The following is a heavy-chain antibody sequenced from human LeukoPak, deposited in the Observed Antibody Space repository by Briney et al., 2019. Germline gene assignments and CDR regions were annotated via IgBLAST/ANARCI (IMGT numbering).Heavy chain of an antibody. V-gene: IGHV3-21*01. J-gene: IGHJ4*02. D-gene: IGHD3-10*01. Sequence: GGSLRLSCAPSGFTFSSYSMNWVRQAPGKGLECVSSISSSSSYIYYADSVKGRFTISRDNAKNSLYLQMNSLRAEDTAVYYCARMVRGRRRYYFDYWGQGTLVTVSS. CDR1: GFTFSSYS. CDR3: ARMVRGRRRYYFDY. CDR2: ISSSSSYI.